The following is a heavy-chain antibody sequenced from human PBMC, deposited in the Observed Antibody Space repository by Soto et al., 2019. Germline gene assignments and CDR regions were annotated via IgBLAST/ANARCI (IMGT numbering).Heavy chain of an antibody. D-gene: IGHD2-21*02. CDR2: ISPYNGDT. V-gene: IGHV1-18*01. CDR1: GYSFTTYS. CDR3: ARSIVVVTALDY. J-gene: IGHJ4*02. Sequence: ASVKVSCKASGYSFTTYSLGWVRQAPGQGLEWMGWISPYNGDTRYTQKFQGRVTITRDTSASTAYMELSSLRSEDTAVYYCARSIVVVTALDYWGQGTLVTVSS.